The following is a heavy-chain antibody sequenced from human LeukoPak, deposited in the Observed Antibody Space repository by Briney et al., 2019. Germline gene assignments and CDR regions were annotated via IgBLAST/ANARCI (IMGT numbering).Heavy chain of an antibody. J-gene: IGHJ4*02. Sequence: GGSLRLSCAASGFTVSSNYMSWVRQAPGKGLEWVSVISGSGGSTYYADSVKGRFTISRDNSKNTLYLQMNSLRAEDTAVYYCAKSASGSGWRFDYWGQGTLVTVSS. D-gene: IGHD6-19*01. V-gene: IGHV3-23*01. CDR3: AKSASGSGWRFDY. CDR1: GFTVSSNY. CDR2: ISGSGGST.